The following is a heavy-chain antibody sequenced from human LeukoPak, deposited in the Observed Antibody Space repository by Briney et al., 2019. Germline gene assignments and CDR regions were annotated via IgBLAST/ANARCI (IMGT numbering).Heavy chain of an antibody. Sequence: PSETLSLTCTVSGGSITTYYWNWIRQPPGKGLEWIGYIYYSGSTNYNPSLKSRVTISVDTSKNQFSLKLSSVTAADTAVDYCSRGRFDILTGYYLDYWGQGSLVTVSS. V-gene: IGHV4-59*01. CDR1: GGSITTYY. CDR2: IYYSGST. D-gene: IGHD3-9*01. J-gene: IGHJ4*02. CDR3: SRGRFDILTGYYLDY.